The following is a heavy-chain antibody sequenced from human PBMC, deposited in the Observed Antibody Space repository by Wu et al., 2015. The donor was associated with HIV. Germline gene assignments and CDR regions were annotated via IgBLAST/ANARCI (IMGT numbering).Heavy chain of an antibody. Sequence: QVQLVQSGAEVKKPGSSVKVSCKALRARFRSYAISWVRQAPGQGLEWMGGIIPIFGTANYAQKFQGRVTITTDESTRTAYMELSSLRSDDTAVYYCARNFDILTGGDDAFDIWGQGTMVTVSS. D-gene: IGHD3-9*01. CDR2: IIPIFGTA. V-gene: IGHV1-69*05. CDR3: ARNFDILTGGDDAFDI. CDR1: RARFRSYA. J-gene: IGHJ3*02.